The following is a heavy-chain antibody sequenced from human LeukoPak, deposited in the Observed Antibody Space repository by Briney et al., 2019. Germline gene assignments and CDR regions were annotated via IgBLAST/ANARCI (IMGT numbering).Heavy chain of an antibody. CDR3: ARPGQLGEYTPYYFDF. V-gene: IGHV5-51*01. J-gene: IGHJ4*02. D-gene: IGHD3-16*01. Sequence: GESLKISFKGSGFSFTSYWIGWVRQMPGKGLEYMGIIYPADSDTRYSPSFQGQVTISADKSISTAYLQWSSLKASDTAMYYCARPGQLGEYTPYYFDFWGQGTLVTVSS. CDR2: IYPADSDT. CDR1: GFSFTSYW.